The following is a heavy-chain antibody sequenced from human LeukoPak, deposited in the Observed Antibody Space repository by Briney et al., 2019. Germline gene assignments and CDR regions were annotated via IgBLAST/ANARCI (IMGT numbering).Heavy chain of an antibody. J-gene: IGHJ4*02. V-gene: IGHV4-39*07. D-gene: IGHD2-21*02. CDR2: ISYSGST. Sequence: PSETLSLTCTVSGGSISSSTYYWGWIRQPPGKGLEWIGSISYSGSTYYNPSLKSRVTISVDTSKNQFSLKLSSVTAADTAVYYCARDEAVTADYWGQGTLVTVSS. CDR3: ARDEAVTADY. CDR1: GGSISSSTYY.